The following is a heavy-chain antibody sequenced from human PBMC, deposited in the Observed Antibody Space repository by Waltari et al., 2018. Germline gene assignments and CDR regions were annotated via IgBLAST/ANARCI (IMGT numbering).Heavy chain of an antibody. V-gene: IGHV3-7*01. CDR2: IEEDGSVK. CDR1: GSASSYQW. Sequence: EVQLVESGGGLVQPAESLRLSCAAYGSASSYQWMSWVRQAPGKGLEWVANIEEDGSVKYYADSVKGRFTISRDNAKNSLYLQMNSLRADDTAVYYCARDPGRLGSFIEYWGLGTLVTVS. D-gene: IGHD3-10*01. CDR3: ARDPGRLGSFIEY. J-gene: IGHJ4*02.